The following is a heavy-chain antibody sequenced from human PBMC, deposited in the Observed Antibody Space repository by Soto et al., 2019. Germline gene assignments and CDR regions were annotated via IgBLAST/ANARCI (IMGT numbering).Heavy chain of an antibody. CDR1: GFTFSSYG. J-gene: IGHJ4*02. D-gene: IGHD6-19*01. V-gene: IGHV3-30*18. Sequence: QVQLVESGGGVVQPGRSLRLSCAASGFTFSSYGMHWVRQAPGKGLEWVAVISYDGSNKYYADSVKGRFTISRDNSKNSLYRQMNSLRAEDTAVYSSAKGPKGGWGSGGAQFDSWGQGTLVTVSS. CDR3: AKGPKGGWGSGGAQFDS. CDR2: ISYDGSNK.